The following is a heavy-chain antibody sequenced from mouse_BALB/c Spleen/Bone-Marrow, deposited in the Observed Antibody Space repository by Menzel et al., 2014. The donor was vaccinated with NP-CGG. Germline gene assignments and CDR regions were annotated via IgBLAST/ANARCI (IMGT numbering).Heavy chain of an antibody. Sequence: EVKLMESGGGLVQPGGSLKLSCATSGFTFSDYYMYWVRQTPEKRLEWVAYISNGGGSTYYPDTVKGRFTISRDNAKNTLYLQMSRLKSEDTAMYYCARQGIYYGYDPIAYWGQGTLVTVS. CDR3: ARQGIYYGYDPIAY. D-gene: IGHD2-2*01. V-gene: IGHV5-12*02. J-gene: IGHJ3*01. CDR2: ISNGGGST. CDR1: GFTFSDYY.